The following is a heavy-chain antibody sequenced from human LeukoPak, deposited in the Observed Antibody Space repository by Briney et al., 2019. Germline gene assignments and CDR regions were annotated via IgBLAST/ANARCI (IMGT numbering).Heavy chain of an antibody. CDR3: ATTIQQLGNGNIDY. J-gene: IGHJ4*02. D-gene: IGHD6-13*01. CDR1: GGSISSYY. Sequence: SETLSLTCTVTGGSISSYYWSWIRQPAGKGLEWIGRIYTSGSTNYNPSLKSRVTMSVDTSKNQFSLKLSSVTAADTAVYYCATTIQQLGNGNIDYWGQGTLVTVSS. CDR2: IYTSGST. V-gene: IGHV4-4*07.